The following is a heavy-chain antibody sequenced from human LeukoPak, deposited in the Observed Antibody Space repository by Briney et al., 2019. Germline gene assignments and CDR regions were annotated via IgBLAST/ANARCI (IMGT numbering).Heavy chain of an antibody. CDR1: GFTFNSYS. Sequence: PGGSLRLSCAASGFTFNSYSMNWVRQAPGKGLEWVSKISSSSSYIYYADSVKGRFTISRDNAKNSLYLQMNSLRAEDTAVCHCAREDSSGWSNWVDYWGQGTLITVSP. V-gene: IGHV3-21*01. D-gene: IGHD6-19*01. J-gene: IGHJ4*02. CDR3: AREDSSGWSNWVDY. CDR2: ISSSSSYI.